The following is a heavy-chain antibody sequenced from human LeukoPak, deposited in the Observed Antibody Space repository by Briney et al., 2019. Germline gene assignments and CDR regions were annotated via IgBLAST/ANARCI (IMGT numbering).Heavy chain of an antibody. CDR1: GGTFSSYA. V-gene: IGHV1-69*13. Sequence: SVKVSCKASGGTFSSYAISWVRQAPGQGLEWMGGIIPIFGTANYAQKFQGRVTITADESTSTAYMELSSLRSEDTAVYYCARDLVRDSSGYYTFSLDYWGQGTLVTVSS. J-gene: IGHJ4*02. D-gene: IGHD3-22*01. CDR2: IIPIFGTA. CDR3: ARDLVRDSSGYYTFSLDY.